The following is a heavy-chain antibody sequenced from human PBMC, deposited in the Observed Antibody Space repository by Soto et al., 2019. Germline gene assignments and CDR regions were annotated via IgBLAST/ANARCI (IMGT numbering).Heavy chain of an antibody. CDR2: SIPIFGTA. D-gene: IGHD2-15*01. J-gene: IGHJ5*02. Sequence: QVQLVQSGAEVKKPGSSVKVSCKASGGTFSSYAISWVRQAPGQGLEWMGGSIPIFGTANYAQKFQGRVTITADASTSPAYVALGSVRLEDRAVYYCARRPGSGGRFWWFDPWGQGTLVTVSS. CDR3: ARRPGSGGRFWWFDP. CDR1: GGTFSSYA. V-gene: IGHV1-69*12.